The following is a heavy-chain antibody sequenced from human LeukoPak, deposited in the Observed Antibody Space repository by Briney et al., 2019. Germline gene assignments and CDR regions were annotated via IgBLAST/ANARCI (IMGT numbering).Heavy chain of an antibody. V-gene: IGHV4-39*07. CDR2: INHSGST. D-gene: IGHD6-19*01. J-gene: IGHJ1*01. CDR1: GGSISSSGYY. CDR3: ARGRIAVAGPEEYFQH. Sequence: PSETLSLTCTVSGGSISSSGYYWSWIRQPPGKGLEWIGEINHSGSTNYNPSLKSRVTISVDTSKNQFSLKLSSVTAADTAVYYCARGRIAVAGPEEYFQHWGQGTLVTVSS.